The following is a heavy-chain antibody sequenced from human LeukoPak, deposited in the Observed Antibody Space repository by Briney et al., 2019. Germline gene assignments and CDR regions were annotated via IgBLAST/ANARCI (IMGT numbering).Heavy chain of an antibody. V-gene: IGHV4-61*01. CDR2: IYYSGST. Sequence: SETLSLTCTVSGGSISSSSYYWSWIRQPPGKGLEWIGYIYYSGSTNYNPSLKSRVTISVDTSKNQFSLKLSSVTAADTAVYYCAREGYLGMDVWGQGTTVTVSS. D-gene: IGHD2-15*01. CDR3: AREGYLGMDV. J-gene: IGHJ6*02. CDR1: GGSISSSSYY.